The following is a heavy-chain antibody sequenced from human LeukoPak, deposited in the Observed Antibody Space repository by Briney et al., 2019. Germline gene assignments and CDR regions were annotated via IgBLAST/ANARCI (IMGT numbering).Heavy chain of an antibody. D-gene: IGHD2-2*01. Sequence: GGSLRLSCVASGFSFNKYAMDWVRQAPGKGLEWVASISFDDTNKVYSDSVKGRLTVSRDWTNKTMYLQMHGLRAEDTAVYYCARDCSSATCYAAFDYWGQGVLVTVSS. CDR2: ISFDDTNK. J-gene: IGHJ4*02. V-gene: IGHV3-30-3*01. CDR1: GFSFNKYA. CDR3: ARDCSSATCYAAFDY.